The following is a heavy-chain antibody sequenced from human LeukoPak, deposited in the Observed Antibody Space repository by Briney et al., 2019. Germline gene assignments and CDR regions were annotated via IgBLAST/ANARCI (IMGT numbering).Heavy chain of an antibody. CDR2: IKQDGREN. V-gene: IGHV3-7*01. J-gene: IGHJ4*02. Sequence: GGALRLSCAASGVTSSSYWMSGGRQAPGKGLECVSNIKQDGRENYYVDSVKSRVTISRDNAKSSPYLQMNSLRAEDTAVYSCVRVSSTIFGVVLDCWGQGTLVTVSS. D-gene: IGHD3-3*01. CDR1: GVTSSSYW. CDR3: VRVSSTIFGVVLDC.